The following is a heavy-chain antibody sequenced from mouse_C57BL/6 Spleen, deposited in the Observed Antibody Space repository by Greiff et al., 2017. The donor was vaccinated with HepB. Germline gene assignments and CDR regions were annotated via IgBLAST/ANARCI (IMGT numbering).Heavy chain of an antibody. CDR2: IYPGDGDT. V-gene: IGHV1-82*01. CDR3: ARSTHDD. J-gene: IGHJ2*01. CDR1: GYAFSSSW. Sequence: VQLQQSGPELVKPGASVKISCKASGYAFSSSWMNWVKQRPGKGLEWIGRIYPGDGDTNYNGKFKGKATLTADKSSSTAYMQLSSLTSEDSAVYFCARSTHDDWGQGTTLTVSS.